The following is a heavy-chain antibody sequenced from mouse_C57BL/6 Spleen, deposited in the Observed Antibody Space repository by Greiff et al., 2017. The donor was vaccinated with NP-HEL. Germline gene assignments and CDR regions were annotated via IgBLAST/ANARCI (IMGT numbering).Heavy chain of an antibody. J-gene: IGHJ2*01. Sequence: EVKLQESGPELVKPGASVKISCKASGYSFTDYNMNWVKQSNGKSLEWIGVINPNYGTTSYNQKFKGKATLTVDQSSSTAYMQLNSLTSEDSAVYYCASYYGSSYVYYFDYWGQGTTLTVSS. CDR1: GYSFTDYN. D-gene: IGHD1-1*01. CDR2: INPNYGTT. V-gene: IGHV1-39*01. CDR3: ASYYGSSYVYYFDY.